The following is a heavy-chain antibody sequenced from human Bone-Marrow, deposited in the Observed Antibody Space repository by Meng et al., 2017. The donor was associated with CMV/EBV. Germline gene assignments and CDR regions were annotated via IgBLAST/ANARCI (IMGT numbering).Heavy chain of an antibody. D-gene: IGHD3-10*01. CDR1: GYTFTGYY. Sequence: ASVKVSCKASGYTFTGYYMHWVRQAPGQGLEWMGRINPNSGGTNYAQKLQGRVTMTTDTSTSTAYMELRSLRSDDTAVYYCARDFYGSGSYWPHFDYWGQGTLVTVSS. CDR3: ARDFYGSGSYWPHFDY. CDR2: INPNSGGT. V-gene: IGHV1-2*06. J-gene: IGHJ4*02.